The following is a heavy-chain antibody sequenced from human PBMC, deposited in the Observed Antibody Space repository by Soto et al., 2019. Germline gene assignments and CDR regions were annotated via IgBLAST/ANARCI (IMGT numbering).Heavy chain of an antibody. D-gene: IGHD3-3*01. V-gene: IGHV4-59*01. CDR1: GGSINTSY. CDR3: ARADDFWTGYPPVYYMDV. J-gene: IGHJ6*03. CDR2: IYYSGST. Sequence: PPETLSLTCAVSGGSINTSYWNWIRQPPGKGLEWIAYIYYSGSTNNNPALKSRVTVSIDTSKNRFSLKLTSVTAADTAVYYCARADDFWTGYPPVYYMDVWGKGTTVTVSS.